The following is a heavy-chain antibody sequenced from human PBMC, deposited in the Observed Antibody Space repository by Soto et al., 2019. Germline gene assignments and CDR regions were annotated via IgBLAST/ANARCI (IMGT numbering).Heavy chain of an antibody. J-gene: IGHJ4*02. Sequence: QVQLQESGPGLVKPSQTLSLTCTVSGGSISSGGYYWSWIRQHPGKGLEWSGYIYYSGSTYYNPSLKSRVTISVDTSKNPFSLKLSSVTAADTAVYYCARDSYYGSGSYYVFDYWGQGTLVTVSS. CDR1: GGSISSGGYY. D-gene: IGHD3-10*01. V-gene: IGHV4-31*03. CDR3: ARDSYYGSGSYYVFDY. CDR2: IYYSGST.